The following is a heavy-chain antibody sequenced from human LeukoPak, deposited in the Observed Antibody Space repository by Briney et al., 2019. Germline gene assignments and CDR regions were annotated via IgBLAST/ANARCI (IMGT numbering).Heavy chain of an antibody. CDR3: ARGYCSGGSCYSGAFDI. CDR1: GDSVSSNSAA. CDR2: TYYRCKWYN. Sequence: SQTLSLTCAISGDSVSSNSAAWNWIRQSPSRGLEGLGRTYYRCKWYNDYAVSVKSRITINPDTSKNQYSLQLNSVTPEDTAVYYCARGYCSGGSCYSGAFDIWGQGTMVTVSS. D-gene: IGHD2-15*01. J-gene: IGHJ3*02. V-gene: IGHV6-1*01.